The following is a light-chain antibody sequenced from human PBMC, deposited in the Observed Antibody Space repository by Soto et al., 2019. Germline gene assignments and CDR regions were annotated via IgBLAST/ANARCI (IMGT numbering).Light chain of an antibody. CDR1: QSVSSN. J-gene: IGKJ5*01. V-gene: IGKV3-15*01. CDR3: QQYNTWPPIT. CDR2: GAS. Sequence: EIVMKQSPAALSVSTGERATLSCRASQSVSSNLAWYQQKPGQAPRLLIYGASTRATGIPARFSGSGSGTEFTLTISSLQSEDFAVYYCQQYNTWPPITFGQGTLLEIK.